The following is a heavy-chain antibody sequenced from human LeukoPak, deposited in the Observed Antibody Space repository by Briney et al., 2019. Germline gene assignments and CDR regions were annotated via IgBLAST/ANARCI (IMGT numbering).Heavy chain of an antibody. CDR1: AFTFSNYW. J-gene: IGHJ4*02. V-gene: IGHV3-74*01. CDR3: ARVGSRGYYFDY. CDR2: INSDGSST. D-gene: IGHD1-26*01. Sequence: HPGGSLRLSCAASAFTFSNYWMHWVRQAPGKGLVWVSRINSDGSSTAYADSVKGRFTISRDNAKNTLYLQMNSLTAEDTAVFYCARVGSRGYYFDYWGQGTLVSVSS.